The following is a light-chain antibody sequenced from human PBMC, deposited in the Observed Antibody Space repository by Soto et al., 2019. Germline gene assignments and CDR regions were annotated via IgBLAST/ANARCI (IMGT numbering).Light chain of an antibody. J-gene: IGKJ1*01. CDR2: AAS. Sequence: EIVMTQSPATLSVSPGKRATLSCRASQSVSSNLAWYQQKPGQAPRLLIYAASSRATGIPDRFSGGGSGTDFTLTISRLEPDDFAVYYCQQYGSSYPWTFGQGTKVDIK. V-gene: IGKV3-20*01. CDR3: QQYGSSYPWT. CDR1: QSVSSN.